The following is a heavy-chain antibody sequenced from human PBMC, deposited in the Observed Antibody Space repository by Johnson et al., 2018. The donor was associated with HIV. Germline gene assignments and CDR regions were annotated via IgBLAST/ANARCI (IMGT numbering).Heavy chain of an antibody. CDR2: IRYDGRNK. V-gene: IGHV3-30*02. Sequence: QVQLVESGGGVVRPGGSLRLSCAASGFTFSNYGMHWVRQSPGKGLEWVAFIRYDGRNKYYADSVKGRFTISRDNSKNTLYLQMNSLRAEDTAVYYCAKDRTGFDAFDIWGQGTMVTVSS. CDR1: GFTFSNYG. D-gene: IGHD1-1*01. CDR3: AKDRTGFDAFDI. J-gene: IGHJ3*02.